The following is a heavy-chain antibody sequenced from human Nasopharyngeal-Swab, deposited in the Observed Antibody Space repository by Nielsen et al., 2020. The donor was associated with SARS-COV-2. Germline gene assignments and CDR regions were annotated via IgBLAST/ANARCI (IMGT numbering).Heavy chain of an antibody. J-gene: IGHJ6*02. Sequence: WIRQPPGKGLEWVAVISYDGSNKYYADSVKGRFTISRGNSKNTLYLQMNSLRAEDTAVYYCARGGVVVVAATLYYYYGMDVWGQGTTATVSS. D-gene: IGHD2-15*01. CDR2: ISYDGSNK. CDR3: ARGGVVVVAATLYYYYGMDV. V-gene: IGHV3-30*03.